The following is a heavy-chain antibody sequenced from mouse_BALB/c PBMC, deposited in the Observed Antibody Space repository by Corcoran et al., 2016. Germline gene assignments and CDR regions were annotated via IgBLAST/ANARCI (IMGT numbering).Heavy chain of an antibody. CDR3: ARRYDYDDYAMDY. D-gene: IGHD2-4*01. CDR2: INPYIGGT. CDR1: GYSFTGYT. J-gene: IGHJ4*01. V-gene: IGHV1-18*01. Sequence: EVQLQQSGPELVKPGASMKISCKASGYSFTGYTMNWAKQSHGRNLEWIGLINPYIGGTSYNQKFKGKATLTVDKSSSTAYMELLSLTSEDSAVYYCARRYDYDDYAMDYWGQGTSVTVSS.